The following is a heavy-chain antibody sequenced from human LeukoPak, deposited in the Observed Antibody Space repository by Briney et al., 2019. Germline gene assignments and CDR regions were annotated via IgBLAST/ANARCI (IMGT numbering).Heavy chain of an antibody. D-gene: IGHD3-10*01. V-gene: IGHV1-8*02. CDR2: MNPNSGNT. CDR1: GGTFSSYA. J-gene: IGHJ4*02. Sequence: GSSVKVSCKASGGTFSSYAISWVRQAPGQGLEWMGWMNPNSGNTGYAQKFQGRVTMTRNTSISTAYMELSSLRSEDTAVYYCARGGVWFGDLAYDYWGQGTLVTVSS. CDR3: ARGGVWFGDLAYDY.